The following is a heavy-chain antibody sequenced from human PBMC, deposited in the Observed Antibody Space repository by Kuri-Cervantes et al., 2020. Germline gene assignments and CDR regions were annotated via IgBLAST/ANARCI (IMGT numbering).Heavy chain of an antibody. Sequence: GGSLRLSCAASGFTFSSYAMHWVRQAPGKGLEWVAVISYDGSNKYYADSVKGRFTISRDNSKNTLYLQMNSLRAEDTAVYYCARDPIPTYYYGMDVWGQGTTVTVS. CDR2: ISYDGSNK. CDR1: GFTFSSYA. CDR3: ARDPIPTYYYGMDV. V-gene: IGHV3-30-3*01. J-gene: IGHJ6*02. D-gene: IGHD2-2*02.